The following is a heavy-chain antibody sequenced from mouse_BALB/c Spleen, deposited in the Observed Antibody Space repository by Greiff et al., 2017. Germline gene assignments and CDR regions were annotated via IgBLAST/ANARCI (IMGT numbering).Heavy chain of an antibody. CDR3: ARDEPPYDYDGEFAY. CDR1: GFTFTDYY. D-gene: IGHD2-4*01. V-gene: IGHV7-3*02. CDR2: IRNKANGYTT. Sequence: EVMLVESGGGLVQPGGSLRLSCATSGFTFTDYYMSWVRQPPGKALEWLGFIRNKANGYTTEYSASVKGRFTISRDNSQSILYLQMNTLRAEDSATYYCARDEPPYDYDGEFAYWGQGTLVTVSA. J-gene: IGHJ3*01.